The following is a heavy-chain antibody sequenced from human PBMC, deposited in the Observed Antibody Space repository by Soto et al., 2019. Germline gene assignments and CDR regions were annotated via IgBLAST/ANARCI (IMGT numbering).Heavy chain of an antibody. V-gene: IGHV3-74*01. CDR2: INSDGSST. J-gene: IGHJ4*02. D-gene: IGHD3-22*01. Sequence: EVQLVESGGGLVQPGGSLRLSCTASGFTFSSYWMHWVRQAPGKGLVWVSRINSDGSSTSYADSVKGRFTISRDNAKNTLYLQMNSLRAEDTAVYYCAIRASYYDSSGYFDYWGQGTLVTVSS. CDR3: AIRASYYDSSGYFDY. CDR1: GFTFSSYW.